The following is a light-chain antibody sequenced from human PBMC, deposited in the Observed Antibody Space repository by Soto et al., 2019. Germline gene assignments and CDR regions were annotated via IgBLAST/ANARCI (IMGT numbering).Light chain of an antibody. CDR3: QQYNNYST. Sequence: DIQMTQSPSTLSASVGDRVTITCRASQSISDWLAWFQLKPGKAPKLLIYDASSLESGVPSRFSGSGSGTKFTLTISSLQPDDFATYYCQQYNNYSTFGQGTKVDIK. CDR2: DAS. J-gene: IGKJ1*01. V-gene: IGKV1-5*01. CDR1: QSISDW.